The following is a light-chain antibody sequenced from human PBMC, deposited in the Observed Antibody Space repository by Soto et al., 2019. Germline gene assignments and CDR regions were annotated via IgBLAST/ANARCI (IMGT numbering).Light chain of an antibody. Sequence: EIVLTQSPGTLSLSPGERATLSCRASQSVSSSYLAWYQQKPGQAPRLLICGASSRATGIPDRFSGSGSGTDFTLTISRLEPEDFAVYYCQQYGSSRLTFGGGTKVDIK. CDR2: GAS. V-gene: IGKV3-20*01. CDR1: QSVSSSY. J-gene: IGKJ4*01. CDR3: QQYGSSRLT.